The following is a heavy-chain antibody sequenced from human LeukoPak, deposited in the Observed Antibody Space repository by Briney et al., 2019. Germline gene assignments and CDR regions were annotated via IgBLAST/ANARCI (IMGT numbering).Heavy chain of an antibody. V-gene: IGHV3-11*01. J-gene: IGHJ3*02. D-gene: IGHD3-22*01. Sequence: GGSLRLSCAASGFSFSDYYMSWIRQAPGEGLEWVSCVSSSGTTIYYADSVKGRFTISRDNAKNSLFLQMNSPRVEDTAVYYCARSSMMVAKAFDIWGQGTMVTVSS. CDR3: ARSSMMVAKAFDI. CDR2: VSSSGTTI. CDR1: GFSFSDYY.